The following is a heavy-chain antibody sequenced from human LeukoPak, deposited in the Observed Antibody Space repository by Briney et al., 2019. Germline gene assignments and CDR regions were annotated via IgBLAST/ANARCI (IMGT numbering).Heavy chain of an antibody. Sequence: GGSLRLSCAASGFTFSSYGMHWVRQAPGKGLEWVAVISYDGSNKYYADSVKGRFTISRDNSKNTLYLQMNSPRAEDTAVYYCAKDRQWLFDYWGQGTLVTVSS. D-gene: IGHD6-19*01. J-gene: IGHJ4*02. CDR2: ISYDGSNK. CDR3: AKDRQWLFDY. CDR1: GFTFSSYG. V-gene: IGHV3-30*18.